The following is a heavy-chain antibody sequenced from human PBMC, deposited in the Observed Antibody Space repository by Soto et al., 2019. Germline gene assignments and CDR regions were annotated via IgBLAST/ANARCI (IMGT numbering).Heavy chain of an antibody. Sequence: QVQLQESGPRLVKPSQTLSLTCTVSGGSIRSGGYYWSWIRLHPGKGLEWIGDIYYSGSTYYNPSLKSRVSISLDTSKNQFSLKLSSVTAADTAVYYCARRRGTTPIASTDNWFDPWGQGTLVTVSS. D-gene: IGHD6-13*01. CDR1: GGSIRSGGYY. CDR2: IYYSGST. J-gene: IGHJ5*02. V-gene: IGHV4-31*03. CDR3: ARRRGTTPIASTDNWFDP.